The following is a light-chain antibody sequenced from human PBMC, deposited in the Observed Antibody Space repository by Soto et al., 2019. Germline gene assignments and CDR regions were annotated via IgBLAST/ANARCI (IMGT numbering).Light chain of an antibody. J-gene: IGKJ2*03. CDR3: QHYNNWTPMYS. CDR1: QSVNNN. Sequence: EIVMTQSPATLSVSPGERATVSCRASQSVNNNLAWYQQKPGQAPRLLIYDASTRATGIPARFSGSGSGTEFTLTISSLQSEDFALYYCQHYNNWTPMYSFGQGTKLEIK. V-gene: IGKV3-15*01. CDR2: DAS.